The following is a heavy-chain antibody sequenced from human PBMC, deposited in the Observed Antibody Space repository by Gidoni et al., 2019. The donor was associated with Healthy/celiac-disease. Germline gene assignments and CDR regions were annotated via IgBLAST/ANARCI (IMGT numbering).Heavy chain of an antibody. CDR3: ARAHRRVAGTSSPANY. D-gene: IGHD6-19*01. CDR2: IKQDGSGK. V-gene: IGHV3-7*01. J-gene: IGHJ4*02. CDR1: GFTFGSYW. Sequence: EVQLVESGGGLVQSGGSLRLSCAASGFTFGSYWMSWVRQAPGKGLEWVANIKQDGSGKYYVDSVKGRFTISRDNAKNSLYLQMNSLRAEDTAVYYCARAHRRVAGTSSPANYWGQGTLVTVSS.